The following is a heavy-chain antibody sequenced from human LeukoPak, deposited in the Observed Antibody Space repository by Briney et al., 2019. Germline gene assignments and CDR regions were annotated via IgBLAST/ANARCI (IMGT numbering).Heavy chain of an antibody. CDR1: GYTFTSYG. D-gene: IGHD3-3*01. CDR3: ARAGKDFWSGYSFDY. V-gene: IGHV1-18*01. J-gene: IGHJ4*02. Sequence: ASVKVSCKASGYTFTSYGISWVRQAPGQGLEWMGWISAYNGNTNYAQKLQGRVTMTTDTSASTAYMELRSLRSDDTAVYYCARAGKDFWSGYSFDYWGQGTLVTVSS. CDR2: ISAYNGNT.